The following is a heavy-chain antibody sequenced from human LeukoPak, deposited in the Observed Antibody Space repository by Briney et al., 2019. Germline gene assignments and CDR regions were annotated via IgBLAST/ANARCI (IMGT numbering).Heavy chain of an antibody. CDR3: AKDTAILDYGGNSGLDY. J-gene: IGHJ4*02. V-gene: IGHV3-23*01. CDR1: GFTFSSYA. Sequence: PGGSLRLSCAASGFTFSSYAMSWVRQAPGKGLEWVSGISGSGGSTYYADSVKGRFTISRDNSKNTLYLQMNSLRAEDTAVYYCAKDTAILDYGGNSGLDYWGQGTLVTVSS. D-gene: IGHD4-23*01. CDR2: ISGSGGST.